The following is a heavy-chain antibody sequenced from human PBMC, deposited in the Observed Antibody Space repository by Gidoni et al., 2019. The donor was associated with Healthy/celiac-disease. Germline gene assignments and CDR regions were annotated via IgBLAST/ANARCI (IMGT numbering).Heavy chain of an antibody. J-gene: IGHJ6*03. Sequence: QVQLVESGGGVVQPGRSLRLSCEASGFPFSSYARHWVRQAPGKGLEWVAVISYDGSNKYYADSVKGRFTISRDNSKNTLYLQMNSLRAEDTAVYYCARDSGGNSLVYYYYYMDVWGKGTTVTVSS. CDR1: GFPFSSYA. CDR2: ISYDGSNK. D-gene: IGHD2-21*02. CDR3: ARDSGGNSLVYYYYYMDV. V-gene: IGHV3-30-3*01.